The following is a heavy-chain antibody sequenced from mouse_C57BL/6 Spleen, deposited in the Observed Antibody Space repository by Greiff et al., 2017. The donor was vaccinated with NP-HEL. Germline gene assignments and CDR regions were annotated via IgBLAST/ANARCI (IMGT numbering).Heavy chain of an antibody. CDR1: GYTFTSYW. CDR2: IYPGSGST. J-gene: IGHJ4*01. D-gene: IGHD1-1*01. Sequence: QVQLQQSGAELVKPGASVKMSCKASGYTFTSYWITWVKQRPGQGLEWIGDIYPGSGSTNYNEKFKSKATLTVDTSSSTAYMQLSSLTSEDSAVYYCARGRVITTVVARGYAMDYWGQGTSVTVSS. CDR3: ARGRVITTVVARGYAMDY. V-gene: IGHV1-55*01.